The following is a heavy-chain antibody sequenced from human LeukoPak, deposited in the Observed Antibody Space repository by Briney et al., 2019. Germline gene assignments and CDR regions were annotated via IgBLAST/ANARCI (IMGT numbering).Heavy chain of an antibody. CDR1: GFAFSTYS. CDR2: ISSDGSNE. CDR3: AGDPNRSYFDH. Sequence: GGSLRLSCAASGFAFSTYSMHWVRQAPGKGLEWLALISSDGSNENFADSVKGRFTISRDNSKNALYLQMNSLRSEDTAIYYCAGDPNRSYFDHWGQGTLVTVSS. D-gene: IGHD1-14*01. J-gene: IGHJ4*02. V-gene: IGHV3-30*01.